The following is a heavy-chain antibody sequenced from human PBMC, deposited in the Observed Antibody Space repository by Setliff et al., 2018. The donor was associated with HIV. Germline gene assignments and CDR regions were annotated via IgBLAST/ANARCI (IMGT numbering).Heavy chain of an antibody. CDR2: IDHSRST. V-gene: IGHV4-34*01. D-gene: IGHD2-21*01. CDR3: ARGREVTSDTYSDYFYMDV. J-gene: IGHJ6*03. Sequence: SETLSLTCAVSGDSFTDYFWTWIRQSPGKGLEWLGGIDHSRSTNQTPSLKSRCIVSVETSKNQFSLRLNSVTAADTAVYYCARGREVTSDTYSDYFYMDVWSRGTAVTVSS. CDR1: GDSFTDYF.